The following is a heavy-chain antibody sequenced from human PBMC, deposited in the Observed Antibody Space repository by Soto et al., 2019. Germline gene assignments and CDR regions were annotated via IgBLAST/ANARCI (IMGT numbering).Heavy chain of an antibody. Sequence: PGGSLRLSCTASGFSFSSYVMAWVRQAPGKGLEWVSAMTDSGGSTYYPDSVKGRFTISRDNSEKTLYLQMNSLRAEDTAVYYCAKASDSSWPYYFDSWGQGTLVTVSS. CDR1: GFSFSSYV. CDR2: MTDSGGST. V-gene: IGHV3-23*01. J-gene: IGHJ4*02. D-gene: IGHD6-13*01. CDR3: AKASDSSWPYYFDS.